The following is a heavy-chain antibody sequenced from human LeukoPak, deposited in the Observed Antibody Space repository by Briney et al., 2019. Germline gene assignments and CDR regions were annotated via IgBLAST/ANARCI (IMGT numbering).Heavy chain of an antibody. Sequence: GRSLRLPCAASGFTFNDYYMSWIRQAPGKGLEWLSYINIGGTNTHYADSVKGRFTISRDNAKKSLYLEMNNLRAEDTAVYYCATDGAGFDTWGQGVLVTVSS. CDR1: GFTFNDYY. J-gene: IGHJ5*02. V-gene: IGHV3-11*01. CDR3: ATDGAGFDT. CDR2: INIGGTNT.